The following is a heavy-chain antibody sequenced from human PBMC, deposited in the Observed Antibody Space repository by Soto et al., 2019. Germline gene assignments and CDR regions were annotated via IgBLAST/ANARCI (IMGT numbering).Heavy chain of an antibody. CDR2: IDPSDSYT. D-gene: IGHD6-19*01. Sequence: PGESLKISCKGSGYSFTSYWISWVRQMPGKGLEWMGRIDPSDSYTNYSPSFQGHVTISADKSISTAYLQWSSLKASDTAMYYCASGYSSGWYRDTYYYYGMDVWGQGTTVTV. J-gene: IGHJ6*02. V-gene: IGHV5-10-1*01. CDR3: ASGYSSGWYRDTYYYYGMDV. CDR1: GYSFTSYW.